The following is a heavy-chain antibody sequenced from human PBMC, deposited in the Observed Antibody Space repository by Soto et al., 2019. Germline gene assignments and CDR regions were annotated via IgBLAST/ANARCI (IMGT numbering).Heavy chain of an antibody. J-gene: IGHJ6*02. V-gene: IGHV4-59*01. D-gene: IGHD4-17*01. CDR2: ISYTGSA. CDR1: GGSINSYY. Sequence: SETLSLTCTVSGGSINSYYWTWIRQPPGKGLEWIGYISYTGSANYNAALKSRLTIAVDTSKNQFSLKLSSVTAADTALYYCARVNYGDYYYGMDVWGQGTTVIVSS. CDR3: ARVNYGDYYYGMDV.